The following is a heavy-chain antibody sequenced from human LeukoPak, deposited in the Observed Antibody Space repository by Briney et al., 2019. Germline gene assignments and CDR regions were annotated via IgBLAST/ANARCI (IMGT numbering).Heavy chain of an antibody. Sequence: ASVKVSCKASGYTFTGYYMHWVRQAPGQGLEWMGWINPNSGGTNYAQKFQGRVTMTRDTSISTAYMELSRLRSDDTAVYYCARSLGCSSTSCFLNPEAYNWFDPWGQGTLVTVSS. V-gene: IGHV1-2*02. CDR3: ARSLGCSSTSCFLNPEAYNWFDP. J-gene: IGHJ5*02. D-gene: IGHD2-2*01. CDR2: INPNSGGT. CDR1: GYTFTGYY.